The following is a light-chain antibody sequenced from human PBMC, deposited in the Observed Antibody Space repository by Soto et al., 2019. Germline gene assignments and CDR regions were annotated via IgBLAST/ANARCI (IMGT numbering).Light chain of an antibody. CDR3: QQYGSSPRT. V-gene: IGKV3D-20*01. CDR2: DAS. CDR1: QRVSSRS. J-gene: IGKJ1*01. Sequence: ELMLTQSPVHLSLSPRPKTTLSFVASQRVSSRSLDWYQQRPGRAPMLLSYDASSRATGIPDRCSGSGSGTDFTLTISRLEPEDFAVYYCQQYGSSPRTVGQGSKV.